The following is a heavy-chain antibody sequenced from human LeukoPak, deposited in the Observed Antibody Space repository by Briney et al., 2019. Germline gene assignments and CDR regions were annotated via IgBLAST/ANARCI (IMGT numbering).Heavy chain of an antibody. CDR1: GFTFSNYA. CDR3: AKEIYYFDY. Sequence: PGVSLRLSCAASGFTFSNYAMSWVRQAPGKGLEGVSSISGSGGNTHYADSVKGRFTISRDDSKNTLYLQMNSLRAEDTAVYYCAKEIYYFDYWGQGTLATVSS. V-gene: IGHV3-23*01. CDR2: ISGSGGNT. J-gene: IGHJ4*02.